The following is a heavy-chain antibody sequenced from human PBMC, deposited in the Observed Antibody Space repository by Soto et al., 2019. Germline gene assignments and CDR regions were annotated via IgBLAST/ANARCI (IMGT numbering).Heavy chain of an antibody. J-gene: IGHJ2*01. V-gene: IGHV3-30-3*01. CDR1: GFTFTRYA. D-gene: IGHD4-4*01. CDR2: ISYDGSNK. Sequence: GGSLRLSCAASGFTFTRYAMHWVRQAPGKGLEWVAVISYDGSNKYYADSVKGRFTISRDNSKSTLYLQMNSLRAEDTAVYYCARPLWRNDYNWGYFDLWGRGTLVTVSS. CDR3: ARPLWRNDYNWGYFDL.